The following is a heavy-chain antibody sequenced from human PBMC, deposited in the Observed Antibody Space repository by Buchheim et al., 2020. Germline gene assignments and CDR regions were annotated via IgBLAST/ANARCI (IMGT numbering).Heavy chain of an antibody. CDR1: GFTFSSYG. CDR2: ISYDGSNK. D-gene: IGHD4-11*01. Sequence: QVQLVESGGGVVQPGRSLRLSCAASGFTFSSYGMHWVRQAPGKGLEWVAVISYDGSNKYYADSVKGRFTISRDNSKNTLYLQMNGLRAEDTAVYYCAKDPTVEPYYYYMDVWGKGTT. J-gene: IGHJ6*03. CDR3: AKDPTVEPYYYYMDV. V-gene: IGHV3-30*18.